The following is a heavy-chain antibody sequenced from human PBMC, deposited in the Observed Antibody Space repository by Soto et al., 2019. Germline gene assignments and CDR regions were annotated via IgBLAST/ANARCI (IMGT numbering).Heavy chain of an antibody. D-gene: IGHD1-26*01. Sequence: QVQLVQSGAEVKKPGSSVKVSCKASGGTFSSYAFNWVRQAPGQGLEWMGEIIPIFGTANYAQKFQGRVTITADESTSTAYMELSSLRAEDTAVYYCARDGGRHSGGIDYWGHGTLVTVSS. CDR2: IIPIFGTA. V-gene: IGHV1-69*01. J-gene: IGHJ4*01. CDR1: GGTFSSYA. CDR3: ARDGGRHSGGIDY.